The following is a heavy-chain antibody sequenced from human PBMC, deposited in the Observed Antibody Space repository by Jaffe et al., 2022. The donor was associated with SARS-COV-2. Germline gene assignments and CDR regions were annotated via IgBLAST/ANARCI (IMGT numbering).Heavy chain of an antibody. CDR2: ISSSSSYI. CDR3: ARGSPTRAVSPGDY. CDR1: GFTFSSYS. Sequence: EVQLVESGGGLVKPGGSLRLSCAASGFTFSSYSMNWVRQAPGKGLEWVSSISSSSSYIYYADSVKGRFTISRDNAKNSLYLQMNSLRAEDTAVYYCARGSPTRAVSPGDYWGQGTLVTVSS. V-gene: IGHV3-21*01. J-gene: IGHJ4*02.